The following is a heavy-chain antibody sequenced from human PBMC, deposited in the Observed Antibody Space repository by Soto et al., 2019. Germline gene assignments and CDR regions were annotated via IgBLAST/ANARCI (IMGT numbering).Heavy chain of an antibody. CDR2: ISGSDGKT. J-gene: IGHJ4*02. Sequence: GGTLRLSYAASGFSFGSYALNWVRQAPGKGLEWVSTISGSDGKTFYADSVKGRFSISRDTSQSTLYQQMNSLRADDTAMYYCARWSYLDYWGQGTRVTVSS. D-gene: IGHD3-3*01. CDR1: GFSFGSYA. CDR3: ARWSYLDY. V-gene: IGHV3-23*01.